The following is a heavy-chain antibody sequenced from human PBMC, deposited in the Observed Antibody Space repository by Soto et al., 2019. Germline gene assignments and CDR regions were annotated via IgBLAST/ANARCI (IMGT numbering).Heavy chain of an antibody. CDR1: GGSISSYY. V-gene: IGHV4-59*08. CDR2: IYYSGST. Sequence: QVQLQESGPGLVKPSETLSLTCTVSGGSISSYYWSWIRQPPGKGLEWIGYIYYSGSTNYNPSLKSRVTISVDTSKNQFSLKLSSVTAADTAVYYCARHASSSWYGYYYYGMDVWGQGTTVTVSS. D-gene: IGHD6-13*01. CDR3: ARHASSSWYGYYYYGMDV. J-gene: IGHJ6*02.